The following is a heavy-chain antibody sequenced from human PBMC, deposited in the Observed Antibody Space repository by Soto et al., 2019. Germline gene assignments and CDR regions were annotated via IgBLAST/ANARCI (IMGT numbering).Heavy chain of an antibody. CDR1: GGTFSSYA. CDR2: IIPIFGTA. J-gene: IGHJ6*02. D-gene: IGHD2-2*01. V-gene: IGHV1-69*13. CDR3: ARYWSRVVVLATPGSYGMDV. Sequence: SVKVSCKASGGTFSSYAISWVRQAPGQGLEWMGGIIPIFGTANYAQKFQGRVTITADESTSTAYMELSSLRSEDTAVYYCARYWSRVVVLATPGSYGMDVWGQGTTVTVSS.